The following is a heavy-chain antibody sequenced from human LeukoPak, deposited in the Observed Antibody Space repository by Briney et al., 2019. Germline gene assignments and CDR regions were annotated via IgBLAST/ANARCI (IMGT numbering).Heavy chain of an antibody. CDR2: IKEDGSEN. D-gene: IGHD1-1*01. V-gene: IGHV3-7*01. CDR3: ARQRYSDY. CDR1: GFTFSRYW. Sequence: GGSLRLSCAASGFTFSRYWMTWVRQAPGKGLEWVANIKEDGSENSYVESVKGRFTIPRDNAKNSLYLQLNSLRAEDTAIYFCARQRYSDYWGQGTLVTVSS. J-gene: IGHJ4*02.